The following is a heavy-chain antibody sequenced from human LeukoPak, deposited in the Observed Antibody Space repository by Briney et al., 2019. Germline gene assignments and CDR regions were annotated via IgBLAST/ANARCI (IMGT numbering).Heavy chain of an antibody. D-gene: IGHD7-27*01. CDR1: GGSFSGYY. Sequence: SETLSLTCAVYGGSFSGYYWSWIRQPPGKGLEWIGEINHSGSTNYNPSLKSRVTISVDTSKNQFSLKLSSVTAADTAVYYCASLNWGYAPPNDDWGRETLVTVS. J-gene: IGHJ4*02. CDR3: ASLNWGYAPPNDD. V-gene: IGHV4-34*01. CDR2: INHSGST.